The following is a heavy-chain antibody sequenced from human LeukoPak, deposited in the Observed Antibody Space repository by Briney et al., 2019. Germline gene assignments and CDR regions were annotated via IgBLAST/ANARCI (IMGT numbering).Heavy chain of an antibody. D-gene: IGHD3-22*01. V-gene: IGHV3-23*01. CDR3: AKDTQYYYDSSGYSHFDH. Sequence: TGGSLRLSCAASGFTFSSYAMSWVRQAPGKGLEWVSAITGSGGSTYYADSVKGRFTISRDNSKNTLYLQMNSLRAEDTAVYYCAKDTQYYYDSSGYSHFDHWGQGTLVTVSS. CDR2: ITGSGGST. J-gene: IGHJ4*02. CDR1: GFTFSSYA.